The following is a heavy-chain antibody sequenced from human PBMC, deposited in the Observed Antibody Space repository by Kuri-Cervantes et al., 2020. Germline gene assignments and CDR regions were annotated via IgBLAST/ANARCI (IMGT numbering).Heavy chain of an antibody. V-gene: IGHV3-7*01. CDR3: ARDYSSGWYGDY. CDR1: GFTVGRYS. Sequence: GSLRLSCAVSGFTVGRYSIHWVRQAPGKGLEWVANIKQDGSEKYYVDFVKGRFTISRDNAKNSLYLQMNSLRAEDTAVYYCARDYSSGWYGDYWGQGTLVTVSS. D-gene: IGHD6-19*01. CDR2: IKQDGSEK. J-gene: IGHJ4*02.